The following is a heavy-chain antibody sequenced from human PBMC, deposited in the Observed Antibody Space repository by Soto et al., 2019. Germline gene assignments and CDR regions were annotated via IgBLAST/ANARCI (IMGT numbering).Heavy chain of an antibody. J-gene: IGHJ6*02. CDR2: INAGNGNT. CDR3: ARDDYGDYAYYYGMDV. Sequence: ASVKVSCKASGYTFTSYAMHWVRQAPGQRLEWMGWINAGNGNTKYSQKFQGRVTITRDTSASTAYMELSSLRSEDTAVYYCARDDYGDYAYYYGMDVWGQGTTVNVSS. D-gene: IGHD4-17*01. V-gene: IGHV1-3*01. CDR1: GYTFTSYA.